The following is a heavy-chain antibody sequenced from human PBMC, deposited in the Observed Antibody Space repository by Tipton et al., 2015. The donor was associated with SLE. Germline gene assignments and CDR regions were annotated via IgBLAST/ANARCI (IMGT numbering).Heavy chain of an antibody. D-gene: IGHD3-22*01. CDR1: GGSISSSSYY. V-gene: IGHV4-39*02. Sequence: TLSLTCTVSGGSISSSSYYWGWIRQPPGKGLEWIGSIYHSGSTYYNPSLKSRVTISVGTSKIQFSLRLTSVTAADTAVYYCAREGYYDSSGYPLGWGQGTLVTVSS. CDR3: AREGYYDSSGYPLG. J-gene: IGHJ4*02. CDR2: IYHSGST.